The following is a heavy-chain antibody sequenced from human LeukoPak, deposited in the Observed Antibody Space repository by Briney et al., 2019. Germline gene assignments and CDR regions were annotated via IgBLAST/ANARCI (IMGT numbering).Heavy chain of an antibody. V-gene: IGHV3-53*01. CDR1: GFTLRSFW. Sequence: QSGGSLRLSCAASGFTLRSFWMSWVRQAPGKGLEWVSVIYSGGSTYYADSVKGRFTISRDNSKNTLYLQMNSLRAEDTAVYYCAREETAGTFDYWGQGTLVTVSS. CDR2: IYSGGST. CDR3: AREETAGTFDY. D-gene: IGHD6-13*01. J-gene: IGHJ4*02.